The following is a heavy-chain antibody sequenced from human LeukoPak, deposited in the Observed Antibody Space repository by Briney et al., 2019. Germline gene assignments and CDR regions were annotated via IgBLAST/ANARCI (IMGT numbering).Heavy chain of an antibody. CDR3: ARGPETYYDFWSGYSGVDY. CDR2: ISGSGGYT. J-gene: IGHJ4*02. Sequence: PGGSLRLSCAASGFTFSSSAMSWVRQAPGKGLEWVSTISGSGGYTYYADSVKGRFTISRDNSKNTLYLQMNSLRAEDTAVYYCARGPETYYDFWSGYSGVDYWGQGTLVTVSS. CDR1: GFTFSSSA. V-gene: IGHV3-23*01. D-gene: IGHD3-3*01.